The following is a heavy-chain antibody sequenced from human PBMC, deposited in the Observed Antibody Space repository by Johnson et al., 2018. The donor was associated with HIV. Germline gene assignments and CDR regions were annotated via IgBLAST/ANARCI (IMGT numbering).Heavy chain of an antibody. D-gene: IGHD3-9*01. CDR1: GFTVSSNY. J-gene: IGHJ3*02. CDR2: IYSGGST. V-gene: IGHV3-66*01. Sequence: VQLVESGGGLVQPGGSLRLSCAASGFTVSSNYMTWVRQAPGKGLEWVSVIYSGGSTYYADSVKGRFTISRDNPKNTLYLQMNSLRAEDTAVYYCARAPSRLRYFDWSEDAFDIWGQGTMVTVSS. CDR3: ARAPSRLRYFDWSEDAFDI.